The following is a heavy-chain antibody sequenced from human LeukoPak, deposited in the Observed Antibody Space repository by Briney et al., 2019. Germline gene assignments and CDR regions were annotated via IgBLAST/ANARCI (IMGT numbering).Heavy chain of an antibody. CDR3: ARAGYSSSWYGPALGMDV. J-gene: IGHJ6*02. D-gene: IGHD6-13*01. V-gene: IGHV3-13*01. CDR2: IDTAGDT. CDR1: GFTFSSYD. Sequence: GGSLSLYCAASGFTFSSYDMHWHRPAKGKGLEWVSTIDTAGDTYYPGSVKARFTISRETAKNSLYLQMNSLRAGDTAVYYCARAGYSSSWYGPALGMDVWGQGTTVTVSS.